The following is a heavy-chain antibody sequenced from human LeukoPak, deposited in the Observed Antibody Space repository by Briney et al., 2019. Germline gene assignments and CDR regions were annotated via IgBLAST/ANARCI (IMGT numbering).Heavy chain of an antibody. D-gene: IGHD3-9*01. CDR1: GFTFSSHF. V-gene: IGHV3-21*01. CDR3: ASERYSRSLHGALEL. CDR2: ITNTGSSI. J-gene: IGHJ3*01. Sequence: GGSLRLSCAASGFTFSSHFMNWVRQAPGKGLEWVSCITNTGSSIHYADLLKGRFTISRDTAKKSLYLQINNLRHEDTAVYYCASERYSRSLHGALELWGQGTRVTVSS.